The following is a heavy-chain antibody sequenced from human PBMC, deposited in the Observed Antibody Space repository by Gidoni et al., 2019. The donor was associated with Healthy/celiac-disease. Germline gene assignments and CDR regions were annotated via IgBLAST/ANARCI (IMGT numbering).Heavy chain of an antibody. J-gene: IGHJ6*02. D-gene: IGHD3-10*01. Sequence: QGQLQVSGPGLVKPSETLSLTCTVSGGSISSYYWSWTRQPPGKGLEWIGYIYYSGSTNYNPSLKSRVTISVDTSKNQFSLKLSSVTAADTAVYYCARDSGLWFGEEGMDVWGQGTTVTVSS. CDR3: ARDSGLWFGEEGMDV. CDR2: IYYSGST. V-gene: IGHV4-59*01. CDR1: GGSISSYY.